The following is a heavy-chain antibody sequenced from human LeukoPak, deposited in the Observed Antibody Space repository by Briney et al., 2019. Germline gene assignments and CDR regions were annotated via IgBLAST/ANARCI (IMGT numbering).Heavy chain of an antibody. J-gene: IGHJ5*02. CDR3: ARTDSSGYHDP. D-gene: IGHD3-22*01. Sequence: PSETLSLTCTVSGGSISGYYWSWFRQPPGKGLEWIGYIYYSGNTNYNPSLKSRVTVSLDTSKNQFSLKLSSVTAADTAVYYCARTDSSGYHDPGGQGTLVTVSS. CDR1: GGSISGYY. CDR2: IYYSGNT. V-gene: IGHV4-59*08.